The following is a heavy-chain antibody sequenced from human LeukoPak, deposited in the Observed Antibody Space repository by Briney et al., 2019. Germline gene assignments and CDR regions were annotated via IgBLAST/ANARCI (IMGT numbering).Heavy chain of an antibody. J-gene: IGHJ4*02. CDR3: ARVWQDYSGVDY. CDR1: GFTFSSYA. CDR2: ISTTGTTI. Sequence: GGSLRLSCAASGFTFSSYAMSWVRQAPGKGLEWISYISTTGTTIHYADSVKGRFAISRDNAKSSLYLQMNSLRDEDTAVYYCARVWQDYSGVDYWGQGTLVNVSS. V-gene: IGHV3-48*02. D-gene: IGHD2-21*01.